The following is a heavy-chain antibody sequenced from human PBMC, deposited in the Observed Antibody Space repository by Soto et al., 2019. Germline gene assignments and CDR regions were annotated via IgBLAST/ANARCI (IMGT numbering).Heavy chain of an antibody. V-gene: IGHV3-30*18. D-gene: IGHD3-3*01. CDR1: GFTFSSYG. CDR3: AKATLWSCYHLDY. CDR2: ISYDGSNK. Sequence: ESGGGVVQPGRSLRLSCAASGFTFSSYGMHWVRQAPGKGLEWVAVISYDGSNKYYADSVKGRFTISRDNSKNTLYLQMISLRAEDTAVYYCAKATLWSCYHLDYWGQGTLVTVSS. J-gene: IGHJ4*02.